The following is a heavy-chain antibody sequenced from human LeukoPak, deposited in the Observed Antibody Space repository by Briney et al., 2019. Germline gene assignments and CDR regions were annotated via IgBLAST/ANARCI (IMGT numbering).Heavy chain of an antibody. J-gene: IGHJ3*02. CDR2: IIPIFGTA. V-gene: IGHV1-69*13. CDR1: GGTFSSYA. Sequence: GASVKVSCKASGGTFSSYAISWVRQAPGQGLEWMGGIIPIFGTANYAQKFQGRVTITADESTSTAYMELSSLRSEDTAVYYCARELPRRGIVVVPAARDAFDIWGQGTMVTVSS. D-gene: IGHD2-2*01. CDR3: ARELPRRGIVVVPAARDAFDI.